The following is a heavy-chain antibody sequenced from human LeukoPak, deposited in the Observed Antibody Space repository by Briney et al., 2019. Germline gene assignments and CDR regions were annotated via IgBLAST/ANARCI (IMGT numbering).Heavy chain of an antibody. CDR1: GFTFSSYE. Sequence: PGGSLRLSCAASGFTFSSYEMNWVRQAPGKGLEWVSYISSSGTTIYYADSVQGRFTISRDNAKNPLYLQMNSLRAEDTAVYYCARGGYSSGWYYHAFDIWGQGTMVTVSS. J-gene: IGHJ3*02. D-gene: IGHD6-19*01. CDR3: ARGGYSSGWYYHAFDI. V-gene: IGHV3-48*03. CDR2: ISSSGTTI.